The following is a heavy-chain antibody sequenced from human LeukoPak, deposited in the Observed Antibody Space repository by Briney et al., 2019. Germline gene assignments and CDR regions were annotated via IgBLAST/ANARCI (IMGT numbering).Heavy chain of an antibody. J-gene: IGHJ3*02. CDR2: IYPGDLDT. CDR1: GYSFTCYW. D-gene: IGHD3-10*01. V-gene: IGHV5-51*01. Sequence: GQPLKIPSKTSGYSFTCYWIGWVRPMPRTGLDWMEFIYPGDLDTKDSPSFQGLVTMSADKSISTAYLQWSSLKASDTAMDYCARLWVRGVIGAFDICGQGTMVTVSS. CDR3: ARLWVRGVIGAFDI.